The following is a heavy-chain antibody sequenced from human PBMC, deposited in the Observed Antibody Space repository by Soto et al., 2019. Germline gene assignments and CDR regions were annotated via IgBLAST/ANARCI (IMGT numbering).Heavy chain of an antibody. V-gene: IGHV3-33*01. CDR1: GFTFSSYG. Sequence: QVQLVESGGGVVQPGRSLRLSCAASGFTFSSYGMHWVRQAPGKGLEWVAVIWYDGSNKYYADSVKGRFTISRDNSKNTLYLQMNSLRAEDTAVYYCASDRVVPAAMPDYYYYYGMDVWGQGTTVTVSS. D-gene: IGHD2-2*01. J-gene: IGHJ6*02. CDR3: ASDRVVPAAMPDYYYYYGMDV. CDR2: IWYDGSNK.